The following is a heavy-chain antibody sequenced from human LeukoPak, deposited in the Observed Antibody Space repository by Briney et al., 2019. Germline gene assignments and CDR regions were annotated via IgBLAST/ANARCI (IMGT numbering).Heavy chain of an antibody. CDR3: AKHYYEGRGIPPLFDY. CDR2: IYTGGST. D-gene: IGHD3-16*01. J-gene: IGHJ4*02. Sequence: GGSLRLSCAASGFIVSSNYMSWVGQAPGKGLEWVAVIYTGGSTYYADSVKGRFTISRDHSKNTLYLQMNSLRAEDTAVYYCAKHYYEGRGIPPLFDYWGQGTLVTVSS. V-gene: IGHV3-53*01. CDR1: GFIVSSNY.